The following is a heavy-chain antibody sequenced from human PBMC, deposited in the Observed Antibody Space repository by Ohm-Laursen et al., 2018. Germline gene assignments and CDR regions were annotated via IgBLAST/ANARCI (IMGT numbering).Heavy chain of an antibody. V-gene: IGHV4-59*01. J-gene: IGHJ4*02. Sequence: GTLSLTCTVSGGSISSYYWSWIRQPPGKGLEWIGYIYYSGSTNYNPSLKSRVTISVDTSKNQFSLKLTSVTAADTAVYYCPSTQQWLAFDYWGQGTLVTVSS. CDR2: IYYSGST. CDR3: PSTQQWLAFDY. D-gene: IGHD6-19*01. CDR1: GGSISSYY.